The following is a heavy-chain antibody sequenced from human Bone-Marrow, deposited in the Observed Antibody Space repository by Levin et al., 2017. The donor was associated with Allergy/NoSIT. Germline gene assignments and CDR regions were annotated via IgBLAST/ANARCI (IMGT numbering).Heavy chain of an antibody. Sequence: PGESLKISCKVSRHSLSALALHWLRQVPGKGLEWMGIFDPDDGEPMYAQTFQGRLTVTEDTSTDTAYMQLSSLRSEDTAVYYCATLIPLEWFGESKNFWGQGTLVTVSS. V-gene: IGHV1-24*01. CDR1: RHSLSALA. CDR2: FDPDDGEP. CDR3: ATLIPLEWFGESKNF. J-gene: IGHJ4*02. D-gene: IGHD3-10*01.